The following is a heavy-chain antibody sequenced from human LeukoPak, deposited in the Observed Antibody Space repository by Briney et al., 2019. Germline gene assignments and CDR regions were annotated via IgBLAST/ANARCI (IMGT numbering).Heavy chain of an antibody. CDR2: LDPSDSYT. CDR1: GYSFTSYW. Sequence: GESRKISCKGSGYSFTSYWISGVRQMPGKGLEWMGRLDPSDSYTNYSPSFQGHVTISADKSISTAYLQWSNLKASDTAMYYCARRRTIWSGEAFDTWGQGTMVTVSS. V-gene: IGHV5-10-1*01. CDR3: ARRRTIWSGEAFDT. J-gene: IGHJ3*02. D-gene: IGHD3-10*01.